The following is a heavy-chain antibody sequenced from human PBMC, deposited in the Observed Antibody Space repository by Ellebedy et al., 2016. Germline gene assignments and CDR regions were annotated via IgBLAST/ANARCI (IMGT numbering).Heavy chain of an antibody. D-gene: IGHD2-15*01. CDR3: ARDPHYCSGGSCYRYYYGMDV. V-gene: IGHV1-2*04. CDR1: GYTFTGYY. J-gene: IGHJ6*02. Sequence: ASVKVSXXASGYTFTGYYMHWVRQAPGQGLEWMGWINPNSGGTNYAQKFQGWVTMTRDTSISTAYMELSRLRSDDTAVYYCARDPHYCSGGSCYRYYYGMDVWGQGTTVTVSS. CDR2: INPNSGGT.